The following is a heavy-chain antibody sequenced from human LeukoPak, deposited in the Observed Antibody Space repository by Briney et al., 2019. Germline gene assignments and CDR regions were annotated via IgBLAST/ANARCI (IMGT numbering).Heavy chain of an antibody. CDR2: INHSGST. J-gene: IGHJ6*02. Sequence: SETLSLTCAVYGGSFSGYYWSWIRQPPGKGLEWIGEINHSGSTNYNPSLKSRVTISVDTSKNQFSLKLSSVTAADTAVYSCAISSGFSHGMDVWGQGTTVTVSS. CDR1: GGSFSGYY. CDR3: AISSGFSHGMDV. V-gene: IGHV4-34*01. D-gene: IGHD3-22*01.